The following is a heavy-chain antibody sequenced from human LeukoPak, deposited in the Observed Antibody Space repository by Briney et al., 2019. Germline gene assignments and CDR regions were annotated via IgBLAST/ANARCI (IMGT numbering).Heavy chain of an antibody. D-gene: IGHD4-11*01. CDR3: ARGQGTVTTH. CDR2: INHSGSA. V-gene: IGHV4-34*01. J-gene: IGHJ4*02. CDR1: GGSFSGYY. Sequence: SETLSLTCAVYGGSFSGYYWTWIRQPPGKGLEWIGEINHSGSANYNPSLMSRVTISLGTSKNHFSLNLSSVTAADTAVYYCARGQGTVTTHWGQGTLVTVSS.